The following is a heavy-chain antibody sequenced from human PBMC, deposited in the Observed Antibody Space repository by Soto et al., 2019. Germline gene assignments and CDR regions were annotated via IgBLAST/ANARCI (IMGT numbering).Heavy chain of an antibody. CDR2: IHPGDSDT. CDR3: ARHNRYSSTWFEGWFDP. J-gene: IGHJ5*02. D-gene: IGHD6-13*01. V-gene: IGHV5-51*01. Sequence: GESLKISCQGSGYSFTNYWVGWVRQIPGRGLEWMGIIHPGDSDTRYSPFFQGQGTISADKSISTAYLQWSSLKASDTAMYYCARHNRYSSTWFEGWFDPWGQGTLVTVSS. CDR1: GYSFTNYW.